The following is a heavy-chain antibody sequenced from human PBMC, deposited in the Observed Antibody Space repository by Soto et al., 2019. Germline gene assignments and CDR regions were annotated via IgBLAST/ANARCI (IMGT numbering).Heavy chain of an antibody. CDR1: GYTFTSYY. D-gene: IGHD6-25*01. Sequence: ASVKVSCKGSGYTFTSYYMHWVRQAPGQGLEWMGTINPSGGSTKYAQKFQGRVTMTSDTSTRTLYMEVSSLRSEDTAVYYCARGAEYSSGWDGFHYWGQGTRVTVSS. J-gene: IGHJ4*02. V-gene: IGHV1-46*01. CDR3: ARGAEYSSGWDGFHY. CDR2: INPSGGST.